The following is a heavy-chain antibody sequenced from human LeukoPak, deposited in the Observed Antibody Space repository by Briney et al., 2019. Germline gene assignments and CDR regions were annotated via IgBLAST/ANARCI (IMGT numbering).Heavy chain of an antibody. CDR1: GYTFTGYY. CDR3: ARVVGGSYFSGLGY. D-gene: IGHD1-26*01. V-gene: IGHV1-2*06. Sequence: ASVKVSCKASGYTFTGYYVHWVRQAPGQGLEWMGRINPNSGGTNYAQKFQGRVTMTRDTSISTAYMELSRLRSDDTAVYYCARVVGGSYFSGLGYWGQGTLVTVSS. CDR2: INPNSGGT. J-gene: IGHJ4*02.